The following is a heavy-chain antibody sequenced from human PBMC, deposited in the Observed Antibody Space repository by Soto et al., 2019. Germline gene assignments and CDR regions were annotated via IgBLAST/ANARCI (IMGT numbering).Heavy chain of an antibody. J-gene: IGHJ4*02. Sequence: QLQLQESGPGLVKPSETLSLTCTVSGGSISRSGYYWGWFRQPPGKGLEWIATISYSGITYYESSLKSRLTIPVDTSKNQFSLKLSSVTAADTGVYYCAGQESGTDFGDSWGQGTLVTVSS. CDR1: GGSISRSGYY. CDR2: ISYSGIT. CDR3: AGQESGTDFGDS. D-gene: IGHD3-10*01. V-gene: IGHV4-39*01.